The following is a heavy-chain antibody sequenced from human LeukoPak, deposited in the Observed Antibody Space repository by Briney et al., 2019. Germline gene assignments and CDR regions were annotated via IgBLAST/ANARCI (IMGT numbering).Heavy chain of an antibody. Sequence: KPGGSLRLSCAASGFNVNNAWMSWVRQAPGKGLEWVGRIRSKIDGGATDYAAPVKGRFTISRDDSKNTLYLQINSLKIEDTAMYHCYTSITDYWGQGTLVTVSS. CDR1: GFNVNNAW. CDR2: IRSKIDGGAT. D-gene: IGHD2-21*01. V-gene: IGHV3-15*07. CDR3: YTSITDY. J-gene: IGHJ4*02.